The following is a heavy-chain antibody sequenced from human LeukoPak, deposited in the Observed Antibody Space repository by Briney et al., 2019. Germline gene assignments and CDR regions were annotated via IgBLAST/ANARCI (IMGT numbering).Heavy chain of an antibody. CDR1: GGSITSGSYY. CDR2: IDGSGST. D-gene: IGHD5-24*01. Sequence: NPSETLSLTCTVSGGSITSGSYYWTWIRQPAGKGLEWIGRIDGSGSTNYNPSLKSRVTISVDTSKNQFSLKLSSVTAADTAVYYCAREGTIRDGSSGDPLGPASPGEMALDYWGQGTLVTVSS. J-gene: IGHJ4*02. CDR3: AREGTIRDGSSGDPLGPASPGEMALDY. V-gene: IGHV4-61*02.